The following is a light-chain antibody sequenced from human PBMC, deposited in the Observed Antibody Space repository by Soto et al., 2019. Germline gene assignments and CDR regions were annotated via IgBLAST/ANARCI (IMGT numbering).Light chain of an antibody. V-gene: IGLV2-11*01. Sequence: QSALTQPASLSGSPGQSITISCTGTSSDIGAYDYVSWFQQHPGKAPKLLLSSVSKRPSGVPDRFSGSKSGNTASLTISGLQAEDEAEYYSCSYEGSYTYVLGTGTKV. J-gene: IGLJ1*01. CDR2: SVS. CDR3: CSYEGSYTYV. CDR1: SSDIGAYDY.